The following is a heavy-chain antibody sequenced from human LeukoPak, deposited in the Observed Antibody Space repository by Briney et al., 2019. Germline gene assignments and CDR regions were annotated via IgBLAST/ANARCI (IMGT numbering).Heavy chain of an antibody. D-gene: IGHD2-2*01. CDR1: GFTFSSYG. Sequence: PGRSLRLSCAASGFTFSSYGMHWVRQAPGKGLEWVAVISYDGSNKYYADSVKGRFTISRDNSKNTLYLQMNSLRAEDTAVYYCAKPAGGYCSSTSCYVVDFQHWGQGTLVTVSS. J-gene: IGHJ1*01. CDR3: AKPAGGYCSSTSCYVVDFQH. V-gene: IGHV3-30*18. CDR2: ISYDGSNK.